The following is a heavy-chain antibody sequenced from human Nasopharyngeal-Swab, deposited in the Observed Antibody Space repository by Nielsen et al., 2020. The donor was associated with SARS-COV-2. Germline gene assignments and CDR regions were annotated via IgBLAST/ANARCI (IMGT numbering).Heavy chain of an antibody. CDR3: ARPLGPGWEPTDFGY. CDR2: IYPDDSGT. V-gene: IGHV5-51*01. J-gene: IGHJ4*02. Sequence: GESLKISCEGSGFTFTTHYIAWVRQVPGRALEWMGMIYPDDSGTRYSPSFRGQVTISADKSISTTYLQWRSLQASDTAIYYCARPLGPGWEPTDFGYWGQGTLVTVSS. CDR1: GFTFTTHY. D-gene: IGHD1-26*01.